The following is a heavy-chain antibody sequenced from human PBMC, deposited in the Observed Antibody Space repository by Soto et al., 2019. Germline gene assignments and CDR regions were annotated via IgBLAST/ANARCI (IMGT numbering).Heavy chain of an antibody. V-gene: IGHV4-59*01. CDR2: IYYSGST. D-gene: IGHD5-18*01. J-gene: IGHJ5*02. CDR3: ARDNRKRGYSYGGDWFDP. CDR1: GGSISSYY. Sequence: SETLSLTCTVSGGSISSYYWSWIRHPPGKGLEWIGYIYYSGSTNYNPSLKSRVTISVDTSKNQFSLKLSSVTAADTAVYYCARDNRKRGYSYGGDWFDPWGQGTLVTVSS.